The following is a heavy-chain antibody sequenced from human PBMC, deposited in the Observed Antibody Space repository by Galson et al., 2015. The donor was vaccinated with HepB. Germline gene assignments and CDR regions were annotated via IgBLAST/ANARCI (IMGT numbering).Heavy chain of an antibody. J-gene: IGHJ6*02. CDR2: ISAYNGNT. Sequence: SVKVSCKASGYTFISYGISWVRQAPGQGLEWMGWISAYNGNTNYAQKLQGRVTMTTDTSTSTAYMELRSLRSDDTAVYYCARVGGTPGPRYCSSTSCLRGMDVWGQGTTVTVSS. D-gene: IGHD2-2*01. CDR1: GYTFISYG. V-gene: IGHV1-18*01. CDR3: ARVGGTPGPRYCSSTSCLRGMDV.